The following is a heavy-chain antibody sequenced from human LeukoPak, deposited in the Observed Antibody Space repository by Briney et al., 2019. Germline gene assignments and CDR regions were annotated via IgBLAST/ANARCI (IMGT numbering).Heavy chain of an antibody. D-gene: IGHD1-1*01. V-gene: IGHV1-8*01. Sequence: ASVKVSFKASGYTFTSYDINWVRQATGQGLEWMGWMNPNSGNTGYAQKFQGRVTMTRNTSISTAYMELSSLRSEDTAVYYCARGWATTRRRDYYMDVWGKGTTVTVSS. CDR3: ARGWATTRRRDYYMDV. CDR2: MNPNSGNT. CDR1: GYTFTSYD. J-gene: IGHJ6*03.